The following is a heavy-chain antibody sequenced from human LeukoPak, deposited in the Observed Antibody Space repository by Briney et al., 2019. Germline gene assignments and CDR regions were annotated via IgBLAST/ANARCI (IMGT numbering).Heavy chain of an antibody. Sequence: GGSLRLSCAASGFIFSNNGMHWVRQAPGKGLEWVAFIRYDGSNKYYADSVKGRFTISRDKSKNTLYLQMNSLRAEDSAVYYCAKDPRSSYYDSSGYCDYWGQGTLVTVSS. D-gene: IGHD3-22*01. CDR2: IRYDGSNK. V-gene: IGHV3-30*02. CDR1: GFIFSNNG. CDR3: AKDPRSSYYDSSGYCDY. J-gene: IGHJ4*02.